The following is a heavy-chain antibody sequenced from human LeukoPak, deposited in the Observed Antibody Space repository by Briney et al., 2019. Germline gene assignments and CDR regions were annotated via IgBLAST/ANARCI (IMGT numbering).Heavy chain of an antibody. CDR2: INHSGST. V-gene: IGHV4-34*01. J-gene: IGHJ6*03. Sequence: SETLSLTCAVYGGSFSGYYWSWIRQPPGKGLEWIGEINHSGSTNCYPSLRSRVTISVDTSKNQFSLKLGSVTAADTAVYYCARTPLNLLDGYNYGYYYYYMDVWGKGTTVTVSS. D-gene: IGHD5-24*01. CDR3: ARTPLNLLDGYNYGYYYYYMDV. CDR1: GGSFSGYY.